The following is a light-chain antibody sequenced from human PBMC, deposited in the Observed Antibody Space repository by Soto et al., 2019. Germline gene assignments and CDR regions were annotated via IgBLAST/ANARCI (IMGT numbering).Light chain of an antibody. V-gene: IGKV3-11*01. J-gene: IGKJ5*01. CDR3: QQRSDWPPIT. CDR1: QSVGDY. Sequence: TVLTQSPATLSLSPGERATLSCRAGQSVGDYLAWYQQKPGQAPRLLIYDASNRAAGVPYRFRGSGSGTDFTLTISSVEPEDFGVYYCQQRSDWPPITFGQGTRLEIK. CDR2: DAS.